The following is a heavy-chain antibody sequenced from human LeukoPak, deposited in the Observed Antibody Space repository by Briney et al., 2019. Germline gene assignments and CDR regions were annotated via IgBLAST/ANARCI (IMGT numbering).Heavy chain of an antibody. J-gene: IGHJ3*02. D-gene: IGHD1-7*01. Sequence: QPAGPLRLSCAASGFTFSSYAMSWVREAPGKGLEGVSAISGSGGSAYYADSVKGRFTISRDNSKNTLYLQMNSLRAEDTAVYYCAKEREVLELGPGAFDIWGQGTIVTVSS. CDR2: ISGSGGSA. CDR3: AKEREVLELGPGAFDI. V-gene: IGHV3-23*01. CDR1: GFTFSSYA.